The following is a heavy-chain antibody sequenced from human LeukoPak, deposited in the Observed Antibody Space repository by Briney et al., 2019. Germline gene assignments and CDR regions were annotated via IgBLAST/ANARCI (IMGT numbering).Heavy chain of an antibody. V-gene: IGHV3-7*01. CDR3: ARVNDSSGYYGFDY. CDR2: IKQDGSEK. CDR1: GFTFSSYW. Sequence: HPGGSLRLSCAASGFTFSSYWMSWVRQAPGKGLEWVANIKQDGSEKYYVDSVKGRFTISRDNAKNSLYLQMNSLRAEDTAVYYCARVNDSSGYYGFDYWGQGTLVTVSS. D-gene: IGHD3-22*01. J-gene: IGHJ4*02.